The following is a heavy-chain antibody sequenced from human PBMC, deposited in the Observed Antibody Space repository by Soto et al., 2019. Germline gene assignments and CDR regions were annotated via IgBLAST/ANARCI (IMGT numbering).Heavy chain of an antibody. V-gene: IGHV1-69*12. J-gene: IGHJ4*02. CDR1: GGTFSTYA. CDR3: ASGIQLWLRRINNGYSG. Sequence: QVQLVQSGAEVKKPESSVKVSCKAPGGTFSTYAISWVRQAPGQGLEWMGGIIPMFGTANYAQRFQDRVTITADESTKTVYIELSSLRSEDTAVYFCASGIQLWLRRINNGYSGWGQGPLVTVSS. CDR2: IIPMFGTA. D-gene: IGHD5-18*01.